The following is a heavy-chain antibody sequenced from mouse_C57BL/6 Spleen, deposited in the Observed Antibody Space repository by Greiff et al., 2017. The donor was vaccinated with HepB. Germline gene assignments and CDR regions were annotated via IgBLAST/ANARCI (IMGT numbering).Heavy chain of an antibody. Sequence: EVKLVESGPELVKPGDSVKISCKASGYSFTGYFMNWVMQSHGKSLEWIGRINPYNGDTFYNQKFKGKATLTVDKSSSTAHMELRSLTSEDSAVYYCARSENYGNHFDYWGQGTTLTVSS. CDR1: GYSFTGYF. CDR2: INPYNGDT. V-gene: IGHV1-20*01. CDR3: ARSENYGNHFDY. D-gene: IGHD2-1*01. J-gene: IGHJ2*01.